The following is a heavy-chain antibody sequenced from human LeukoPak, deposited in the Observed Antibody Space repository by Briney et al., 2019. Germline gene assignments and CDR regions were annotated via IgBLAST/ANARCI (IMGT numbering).Heavy chain of an antibody. V-gene: IGHV1-46*01. CDR2: INPSGGST. Sequence: ASVKVSCKASGYTFTSYYMHWVRQAPGEGLEWMGIINPSGGSTSYAQKVQGRVTMTRDMSTSTVYVELRSLRSEDTAVYYCARVAAEVVGVPGAIGFGWLRRDYYYMDVWGKGTTVTVSS. CDR1: GYTFTSYY. D-gene: IGHD2-2*02. CDR3: ARVAAEVVGVPGAIGFGWLRRDYYYMDV. J-gene: IGHJ6*03.